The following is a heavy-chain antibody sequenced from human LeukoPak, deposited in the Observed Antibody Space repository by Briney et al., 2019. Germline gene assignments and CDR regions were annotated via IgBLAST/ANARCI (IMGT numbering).Heavy chain of an antibody. CDR2: IGTAGDT. CDR3: ASTGGVVPAIYFDY. Sequence: GGSLRLSCAASGLTFSSYDMHWVRQATGKGLEWVSAIGTAGDTYYPGSVKGRFTISRENAKNSLYLQMNSLRAGDTAVYYCASTGGVVPAIYFDYWGQGTLVTVSS. J-gene: IGHJ4*02. CDR1: GLTFSSYD. V-gene: IGHV3-13*01. D-gene: IGHD2-2*01.